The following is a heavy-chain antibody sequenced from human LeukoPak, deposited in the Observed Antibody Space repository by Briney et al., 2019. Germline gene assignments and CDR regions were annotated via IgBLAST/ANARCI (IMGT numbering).Heavy chain of an antibody. CDR3: ARRGIGYYFDY. J-gene: IGHJ4*02. V-gene: IGHV1-46*01. D-gene: IGHD3-16*01. CDR1: GFTFTNYN. CDR2: INPSGGST. Sequence: GASVKVSCKASGFTFTNYNMHWVRQAPGQGLEWMGVINPSGGSTSYAQKFQDRVTMTRDTSTRTVYMELSRLRSEDTAVYYCARRGIGYYFDYWGQGSLVTVSS.